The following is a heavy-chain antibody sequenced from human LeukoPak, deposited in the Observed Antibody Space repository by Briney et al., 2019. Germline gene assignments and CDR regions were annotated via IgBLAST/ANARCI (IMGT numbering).Heavy chain of an antibody. Sequence: PSETLSLTCAVSGDSIDSGTYYWGWIRQPPGKGLEWIGSIHYSGSTYYNSSLKSRVSISADMSKNQFSVMLTSVTSADTAVYYCARHDEYGGNPTFDYWGQGTLVTVSS. CDR3: ARHDEYGGNPTFDY. CDR1: GDSIDSGTYY. J-gene: IGHJ4*02. CDR2: IHYSGST. D-gene: IGHD4-23*01. V-gene: IGHV4-39*01.